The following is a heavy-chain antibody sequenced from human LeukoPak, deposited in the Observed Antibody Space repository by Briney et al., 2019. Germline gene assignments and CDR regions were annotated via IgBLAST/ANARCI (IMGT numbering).Heavy chain of an antibody. J-gene: IGHJ4*02. CDR1: KFTFSHYG. V-gene: IGHV3-30*18. D-gene: IGHD3-3*01. CDR3: VKEYHSRGFGAYFDY. Sequence: GGSLRLSCTASKFTFSHYGMQWVRQAPGKELEWVAVISSDGSIKVYADSVKGRFTLSRDNSINTVDLQMNSLRAEDTAVYYCVKEYHSRGFGAYFDYWGQGTLVTVSS. CDR2: ISSDGSIK.